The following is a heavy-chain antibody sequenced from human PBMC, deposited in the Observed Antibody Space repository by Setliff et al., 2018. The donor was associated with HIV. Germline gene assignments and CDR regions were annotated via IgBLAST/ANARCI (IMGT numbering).Heavy chain of an antibody. Sequence: PGGSLRLSCAASGFTFDDYAMHWVRQAPGKGLEWVSGISWNSGSIGYGDPVKGRFTASRDNAKSSLYLQMNSLRAEDTAVYYCAKDISGGWGAFDIWGQGTMVTVSS. CDR2: ISWNSGSI. CDR1: GFTFDDYA. D-gene: IGHD6-25*01. CDR3: AKDISGGWGAFDI. V-gene: IGHV3-9*01. J-gene: IGHJ3*02.